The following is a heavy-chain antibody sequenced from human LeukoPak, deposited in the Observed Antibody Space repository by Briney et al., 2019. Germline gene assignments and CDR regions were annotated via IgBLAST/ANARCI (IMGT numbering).Heavy chain of an antibody. Sequence: SETLSLTCSVSGASIRSYYWSWIRQPPEKGLEWIGYIYHTGSTNYSPSLNSRVTMSVDTSKNEFSLKLSSVTAADTAVYSCARQSRLVIFGVANHWFDPWSQGTLVTVSS. CDR3: ARQSRLVIFGVANHWFDP. CDR1: GASIRSYY. D-gene: IGHD3-3*01. J-gene: IGHJ5*02. CDR2: IYHTGST. V-gene: IGHV4-59*08.